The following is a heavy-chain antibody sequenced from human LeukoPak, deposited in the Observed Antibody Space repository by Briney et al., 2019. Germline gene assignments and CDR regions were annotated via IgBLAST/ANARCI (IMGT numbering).Heavy chain of an antibody. Sequence: WASVTVSCKASGGTFSSYAISWVRQAPGQGLEWMGGIIPIFGTANYAQRFQGRVTITADESTSTAYMELSSLRSEDTAVYYCARDSLNDSSGYYYGFDYWGQGTLVTVSS. CDR2: IIPIFGTA. CDR3: ARDSLNDSSGYYYGFDY. D-gene: IGHD3-22*01. J-gene: IGHJ4*02. CDR1: GGTFSSYA. V-gene: IGHV1-69*01.